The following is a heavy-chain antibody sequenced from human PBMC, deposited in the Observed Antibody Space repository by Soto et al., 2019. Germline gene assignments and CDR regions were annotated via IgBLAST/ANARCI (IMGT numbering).Heavy chain of an antibody. J-gene: IGHJ4*02. CDR3: ARDRDWAFDF. CDR1: GFTFSSYS. V-gene: IGHV3-48*04. CDR2: IFVDSSII. D-gene: IGHD3-9*01. Sequence: GGSLRLSCVASGFTFSSYSMVWVRQAPGKGLEWISYIFVDSSIIYYADSVKGRFTVSRDNAQNSLFLLMNSLRAEDSATYYCARDRDWAFDFWGQGALVTVSS.